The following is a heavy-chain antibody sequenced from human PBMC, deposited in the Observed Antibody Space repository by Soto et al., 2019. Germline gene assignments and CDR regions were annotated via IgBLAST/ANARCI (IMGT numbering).Heavy chain of an antibody. CDR1: GGSISSGGYY. D-gene: IGHD3-22*01. Sequence: SETLSLTCTVSGGSISSGGYYWSWIRQHPGKGLEWIGYIHYSGSTYYNPSLKSRITISLDTSKNQFSLKLSSVTAADTAVYYCARVAHYYDSSGYPGSLDYWGQGTLVTVSS. CDR2: IHYSGST. V-gene: IGHV4-31*03. CDR3: ARVAHYYDSSGYPGSLDY. J-gene: IGHJ4*02.